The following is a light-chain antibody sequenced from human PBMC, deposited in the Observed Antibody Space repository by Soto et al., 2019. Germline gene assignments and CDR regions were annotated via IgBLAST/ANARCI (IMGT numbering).Light chain of an antibody. CDR3: QQRSNWPSLT. CDR1: QSVSTY. Sequence: EIVLTQSPVTLSLSPGERATLSCRASQSVSTYVAWYQQKPGQAPRLLIYDAFNRATGIPARFSGSGSGTDFTLTISSLEPKDFAVYYCQQRSNWPSLTFGGGTKVEIK. V-gene: IGKV3-11*01. J-gene: IGKJ4*01. CDR2: DAF.